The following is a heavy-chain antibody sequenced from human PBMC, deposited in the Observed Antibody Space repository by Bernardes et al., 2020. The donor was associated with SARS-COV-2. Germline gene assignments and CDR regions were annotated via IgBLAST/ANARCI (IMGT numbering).Heavy chain of an antibody. V-gene: IGHV3-21*01. CDR1: GFTFSSYS. CDR2: ISSSSSYI. J-gene: IGHJ4*02. CDR3: ARGRAAVGENLDY. Sequence: GGSLRLSCAASGFTFSSYSMNWVRQAPGKGLEWVSSISSSSSYIYYADSVKGLFTISRDNAKNSLYLQMNSLRAEDTAVYYCARGRAAVGENLDYWGQGTLVTVSS. D-gene: IGHD6-19*01.